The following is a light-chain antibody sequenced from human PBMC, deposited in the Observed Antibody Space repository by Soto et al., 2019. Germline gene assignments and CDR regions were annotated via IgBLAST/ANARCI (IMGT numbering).Light chain of an antibody. CDR2: AAS. V-gene: IGKV1-39*01. CDR1: QNIRNY. Sequence: DIQMTQSPSSLSASVGDRVTITCRASQNIRNYLNWYQQRPGKTPNLLVYAASNLRSGVPSRFSGSGSGTLFTLTITTLQPEDFAVYFCQQFSRPPLTFGGGTKVEI. J-gene: IGKJ4*01. CDR3: QQFSRPPLT.